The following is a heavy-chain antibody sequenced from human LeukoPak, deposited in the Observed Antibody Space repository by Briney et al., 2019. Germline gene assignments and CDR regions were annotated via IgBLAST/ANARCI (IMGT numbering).Heavy chain of an antibody. CDR1: GGTFSSYA. Sequence: SVKVSCKASGGTFSSYAISWVRQALGQGLEWMGGIIPIFGTANYAQKFQGRVTITTDESTSTAYMELSSLRSEDTAVYYCARGRGSSGYPPYYFDYWGQGTLVTVSS. CDR3: ARGRGSSGYPPYYFDY. D-gene: IGHD3-22*01. CDR2: IIPIFGTA. V-gene: IGHV1-69*05. J-gene: IGHJ4*02.